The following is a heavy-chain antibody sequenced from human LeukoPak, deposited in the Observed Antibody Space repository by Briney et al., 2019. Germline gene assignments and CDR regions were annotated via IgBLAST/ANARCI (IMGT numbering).Heavy chain of an antibody. Sequence: GGSLRLYCAASGFTFSAAWMNWVRQAPGQGLEWVGRIKSKSNGGTTDFAAPVRDRFTISRDDSKNTLNLQMDSLRTEDTAVYYCVADLPGTNSPYFDYWGQGTLVTVSS. V-gene: IGHV3-15*01. CDR2: IKSKSNGGTT. CDR1: GFTFSAAW. D-gene: IGHD4/OR15-4a*01. CDR3: VADLPGTNSPYFDY. J-gene: IGHJ4*02.